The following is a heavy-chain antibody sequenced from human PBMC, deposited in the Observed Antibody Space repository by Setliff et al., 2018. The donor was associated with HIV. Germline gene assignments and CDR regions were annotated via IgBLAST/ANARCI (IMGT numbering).Heavy chain of an antibody. CDR3: AKDFYSDNSGSPGPYYMDV. CDR2: ISGSAAST. D-gene: IGHD3-22*01. CDR1: GFTFSTYA. V-gene: IGHV3-23*01. Sequence: GGSLRLSCAASGFTFSTYAMSWVRQAPGKGLEWVSSISGSAASTYYADSVKGRFTISRDNSKYTRFLQMNSLRAEDTAVYYCAKDFYSDNSGSPGPYYMDVWGKGTTVTVSS. J-gene: IGHJ6*03.